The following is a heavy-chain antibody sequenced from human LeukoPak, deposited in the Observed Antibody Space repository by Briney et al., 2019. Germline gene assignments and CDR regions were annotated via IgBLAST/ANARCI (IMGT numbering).Heavy chain of an antibody. Sequence: PSETLSLTCTVSGGSISSGSYYWSWIRQPAGKGLEWIGRIYTSGSTNYNPSLKSRVTVSVDTSKNQFSLKLSSVTAADTAVYYCARDSSWSSSFNWFDPWGQGTLVTVSS. J-gene: IGHJ5*02. V-gene: IGHV4-61*02. CDR2: IYTSGST. CDR1: GGSISSGSYY. CDR3: ARDSSWSSSFNWFDP. D-gene: IGHD6-13*01.